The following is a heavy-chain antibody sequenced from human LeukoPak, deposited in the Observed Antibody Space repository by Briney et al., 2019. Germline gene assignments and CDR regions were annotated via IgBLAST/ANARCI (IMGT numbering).Heavy chain of an antibody. CDR2: IYSGGST. V-gene: IGHV3-53*01. CDR1: GFTVSSNY. Sequence: PGGSLRLSCAASGFTVSSNYMSWVRQAPGKGLEWVSVIYSGGSTYYADSVKGRFTISRDNSKNTLYLQMNSLRAEDTAVYYCAKDFRDLWGFFDYWGQGTLVTVSS. J-gene: IGHJ4*02. D-gene: IGHD3-16*01. CDR3: AKDFRDLWGFFDY.